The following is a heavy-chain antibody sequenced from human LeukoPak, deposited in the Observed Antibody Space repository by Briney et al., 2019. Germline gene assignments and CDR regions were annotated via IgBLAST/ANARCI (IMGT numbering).Heavy chain of an antibody. CDR3: ARGGYDFRGYYFDY. CDR1: GGSISSGGYY. J-gene: IGHJ4*02. Sequence: PSQTLSLTCTVSGGSISSGGYYWSWIRQPPGKGLEWIGYIYYSGSTNYNPSLKSRVTISVDTSKNQFSLKLSSVTAADTAVYYCARGGYDFRGYYFDYWGQGTLVTVSS. V-gene: IGHV4-61*08. CDR2: IYYSGST. D-gene: IGHD3-3*01.